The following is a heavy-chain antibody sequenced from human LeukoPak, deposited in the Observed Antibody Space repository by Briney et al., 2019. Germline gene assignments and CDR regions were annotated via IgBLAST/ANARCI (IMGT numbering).Heavy chain of an antibody. Sequence: GGSLRLSCAASGFTFSSYSMNWVRQAPGKGLEWVSSISSSSSCMYYADSAKGRFTISRDNAKNSLYLQMNSLRAEDTAVYYCARDKSWGQGTLVTVSS. CDR3: ARDKS. CDR1: GFTFSSYS. CDR2: ISSSSSCM. V-gene: IGHV3-21*01. J-gene: IGHJ5*02.